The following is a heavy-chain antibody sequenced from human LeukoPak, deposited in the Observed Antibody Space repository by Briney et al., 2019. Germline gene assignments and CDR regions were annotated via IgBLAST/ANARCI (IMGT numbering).Heavy chain of an antibody. CDR3: ARVGHTMVRSDY. CDR2: ISWDGGST. Sequence: GGSLRLSCAASGFTFDDYAMHWVRQAPGKGLEWVSLISWDGGSTYYADSVKGRFTISRDNAKNLLHLQMNSLRVEDTALYYCARVGHTMVRSDYWGQGTQVSVSS. V-gene: IGHV3-43D*03. J-gene: IGHJ4*02. D-gene: IGHD3-10*01. CDR1: GFTFDDYA.